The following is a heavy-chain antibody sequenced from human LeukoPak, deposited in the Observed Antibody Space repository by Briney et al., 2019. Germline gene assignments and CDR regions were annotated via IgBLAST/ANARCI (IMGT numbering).Heavy chain of an antibody. CDR2: ISYDGSNK. CDR3: AKGGHSGSYSTLDY. Sequence: GGSLRLSCAASGFTFSSYGMHWVRQAPGKGLEWVAVISYDGSNKYYADSVKGRFTISRDNSKNSLYLQMNSLRAEDMALYYCAKGGHSGSYSTLDYWGQGTLVTVSS. CDR1: GFTFSSYG. J-gene: IGHJ4*02. V-gene: IGHV3-30*19. D-gene: IGHD3-10*01.